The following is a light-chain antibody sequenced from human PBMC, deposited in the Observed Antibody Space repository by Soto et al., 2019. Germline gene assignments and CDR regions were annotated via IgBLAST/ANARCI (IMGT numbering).Light chain of an antibody. J-gene: IGKJ2*01. Sequence: EIVLTQSPATLSLSPGERATLSCRASQSVSSNLAGYQHKPGQPPRLLTHDASTRATGIPARFSGSGSGTGFTLTITSLEPEDVVVYYCEHRSIRPLIYTSGHGTNLEIK. V-gene: IGKV3-11*01. CDR1: QSVSSN. CDR2: DAS. CDR3: EHRSIRPLIYT.